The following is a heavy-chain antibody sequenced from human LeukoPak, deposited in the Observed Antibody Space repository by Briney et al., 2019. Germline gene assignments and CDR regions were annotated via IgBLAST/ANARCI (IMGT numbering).Heavy chain of an antibody. CDR3: AKIIWFGELYGAFDI. J-gene: IGHJ3*02. D-gene: IGHD3-10*01. CDR1: GFRFSNYG. V-gene: IGHV3-30*18. CDR2: ISYDGSNK. Sequence: PGGSLRLSCVASGFRFSNYGMHWVRQAPGKGLEWVAVISYDGSNKYYADSVKGRFTISRDNSKNTLYLQMNSLRAEDTAVYYCAKIIWFGELYGAFDIWGQGTMVTVSS.